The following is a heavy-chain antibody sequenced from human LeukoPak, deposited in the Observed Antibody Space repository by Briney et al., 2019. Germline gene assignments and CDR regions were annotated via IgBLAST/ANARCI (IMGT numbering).Heavy chain of an antibody. CDR3: ARGDYGGWYFAAHFDY. J-gene: IGHJ4*02. Sequence: SETLSLTCAVYGGSFSGYYWSWIRQPPGKGLEWIGEINHSRSTNYNPSLKSRVTISVDTSKNQFSLKLSSVTAADTAVYYCARGDYGGWYFAAHFDYWGQGTLVTVSS. V-gene: IGHV4-34*01. D-gene: IGHD6-19*01. CDR2: INHSRST. CDR1: GGSFSGYY.